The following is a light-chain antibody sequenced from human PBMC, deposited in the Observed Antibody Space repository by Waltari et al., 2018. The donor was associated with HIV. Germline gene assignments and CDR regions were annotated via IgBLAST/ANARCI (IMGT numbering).Light chain of an antibody. CDR1: SGNVPRSPF. CDR3: LLSYNGVRF. Sequence: VVTQEPSLTVSPGDTVTLSCSSFSGNVPRSPFPYWFQLKPGQAPRTLIYDLEKGHPLTPGRFSGSLDGGRAILTLSGALPEDEAEYFCLLSYNGVRFFGGGTTLTV. CDR2: DLE. V-gene: IGLV7-46*01. J-gene: IGLJ2*01.